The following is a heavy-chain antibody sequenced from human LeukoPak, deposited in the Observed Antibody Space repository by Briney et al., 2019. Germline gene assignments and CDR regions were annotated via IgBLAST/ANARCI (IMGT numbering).Heavy chain of an antibody. D-gene: IGHD3-10*01. V-gene: IGHV4-38-2*01. CDR2: IYHSGST. CDR1: GYSISSGYY. Sequence: KPSETLSLTCAVPGYSISSGYYWGWIRQPPGKGLEWIGSIYHSGSTYYNPSLKSRVTISVDTSKNQFSLKLSSVTAADTAVYYCARLRGGPAEVDYWGQGTLVTVSS. J-gene: IGHJ4*02. CDR3: ARLRGGPAEVDY.